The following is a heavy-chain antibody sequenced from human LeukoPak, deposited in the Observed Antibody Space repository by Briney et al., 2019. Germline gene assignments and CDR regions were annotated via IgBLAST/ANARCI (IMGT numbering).Heavy chain of an antibody. CDR3: AKKTDVVVVPAAINY. V-gene: IGHV3-23*01. J-gene: IGHJ4*02. D-gene: IGHD2-2*02. Sequence: GGSLRLSCAASGFTFSSYGMTWVRRAPGKGLEGASPISGSGATTYYADSVKGRFTISRDISKNTLSLQMNSLRAEDTAIYYCAKKTDVVVVPAAINYWGQGTLVTVSS. CDR1: GFTFSSYG. CDR2: ISGSGATT.